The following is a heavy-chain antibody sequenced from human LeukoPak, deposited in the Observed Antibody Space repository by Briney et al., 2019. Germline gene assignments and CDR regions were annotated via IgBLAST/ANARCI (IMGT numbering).Heavy chain of an antibody. J-gene: IGHJ6*02. CDR3: ARALGGYVSYYSYGMVV. CDR1: GFTFSDYY. D-gene: IGHD5-12*01. CDR2: ISSSGSTI. Sequence: GVSLRLSCAASGFTFSDYYMSWIRQAPGKGLEWVSYISSSGSTIYYADSVKGRFTISRDNAKNSLYLQMNSLRAEDTAVYYCARALGGYVSYYSYGMVVWGQGTTVTVSS. V-gene: IGHV3-11*01.